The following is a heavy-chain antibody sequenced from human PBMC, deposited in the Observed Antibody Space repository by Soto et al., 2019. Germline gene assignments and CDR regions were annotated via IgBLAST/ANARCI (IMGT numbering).Heavy chain of an antibody. D-gene: IGHD6-6*01. Sequence: ASVKVSCKASGYTFTGYYMHWVRQAPGQGLEWMGWINPNSGGTNYAQKFQGWVTMTRDTSISTAYMELSRLRSDDTAVYYCARRYSSSSAGGMDVWGQGTTVTVSS. CDR1: GYTFTGYY. V-gene: IGHV1-2*04. CDR3: ARRYSSSSAGGMDV. J-gene: IGHJ6*02. CDR2: INPNSGGT.